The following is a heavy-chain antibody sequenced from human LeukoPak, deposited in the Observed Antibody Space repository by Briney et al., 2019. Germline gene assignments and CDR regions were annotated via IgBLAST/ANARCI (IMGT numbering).Heavy chain of an antibody. CDR1: GYTFTGYY. CDR3: ARDSDYGDYGDPFDI. J-gene: IGHJ3*02. V-gene: IGHV1-2*02. Sequence: ASVNVSCKSSGYTFTGYYMHWVRQAPGQGLEWMGWINPNSGGTNYAQKFQGRVTMTRDTSISTAYMELSRLTSDDTAIYYCARDSDYGDYGDPFDIWGQGTMVTVSS. CDR2: INPNSGGT. D-gene: IGHD4-17*01.